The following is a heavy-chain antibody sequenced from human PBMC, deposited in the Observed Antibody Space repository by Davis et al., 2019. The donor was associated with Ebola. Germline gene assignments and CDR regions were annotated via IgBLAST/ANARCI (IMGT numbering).Heavy chain of an antibody. CDR2: ISSSSSYI. CDR3: AREALLWFGELFQANYYFDY. J-gene: IGHJ4*02. Sequence: PGGSLRLSCAASGFTFSSYSMNWVRQAPGKGLEWVSSISSSSSYIYYADSVKGRFTISRDNAKNSLYLQMNSLRAEDTAVYYCAREALLWFGELFQANYYFDYWGQGTLVTVSS. D-gene: IGHD3-10*01. CDR1: GFTFSSYS. V-gene: IGHV3-21*01.